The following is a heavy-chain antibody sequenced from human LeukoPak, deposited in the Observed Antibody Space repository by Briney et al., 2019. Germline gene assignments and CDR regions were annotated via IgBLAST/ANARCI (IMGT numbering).Heavy chain of an antibody. J-gene: IGHJ5*02. Sequence: ASVKVSCTASGGTFSSYAISWVRQSPGQGLEWMGGIIPIFGTANYAKKFQGRVTITADESTSTAYMELSSLRSEDPAVYYCARDFNWFDPWGQGTLVTVSS. V-gene: IGHV1-69*13. CDR3: ARDFNWFDP. CDR1: GGTFSSYA. CDR2: IIPIFGTA.